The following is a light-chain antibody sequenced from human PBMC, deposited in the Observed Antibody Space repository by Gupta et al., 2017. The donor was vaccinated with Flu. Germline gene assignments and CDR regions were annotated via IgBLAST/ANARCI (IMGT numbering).Light chain of an antibody. Sequence: ITISCTGTSSDVGSNNLVSWYQQHPGKAPNLMIYEVTKRPSGVSDRFSGSKSGNTASLTISGLQAEDEADYYCCSYAGSSTLVFGGGTKLTVL. CDR1: SSDVGSNNL. CDR3: CSYAGSSTLV. J-gene: IGLJ2*01. CDR2: EVT. V-gene: IGLV2-23*02.